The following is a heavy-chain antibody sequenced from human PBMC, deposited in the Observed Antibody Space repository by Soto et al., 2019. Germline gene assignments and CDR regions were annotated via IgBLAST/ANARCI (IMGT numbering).Heavy chain of an antibody. CDR3: ARRSSGWYSDY. J-gene: IGHJ4*02. D-gene: IGHD6-19*01. CDR1: GFTFSNYA. V-gene: IGHV3-23*01. Sequence: EVQLLESGGGLVQPGGSLRLSCAAPGFTFSNYAMNWVRQAPGKGLEWVSVISGSGGSTYYADSVKGRFTISRDNSKNTLYLQMNSLRGEDTAVYYCARRSSGWYSDYWGQGTLVTVSS. CDR2: ISGSGGST.